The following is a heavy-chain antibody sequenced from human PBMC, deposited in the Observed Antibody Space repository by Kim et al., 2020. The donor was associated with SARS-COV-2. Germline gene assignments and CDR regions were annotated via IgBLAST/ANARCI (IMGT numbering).Heavy chain of an antibody. CDR1: GFTFSSYA. CDR3: AKVFSPPPLRSDYYGSGSYRYDAFDI. J-gene: IGHJ3*02. Sequence: GGSLRLSCAASGFTFSSYAMSWVRQAPGKGLEWVSAISGSGGSTYYADSVKGRFTISRDNSKNTLYLQMNSLRAEDTAVYYCAKVFSPPPLRSDYYGSGSYRYDAFDIWGQGTMVTVSS. CDR2: ISGSGGST. D-gene: IGHD3-10*01. V-gene: IGHV3-23*01.